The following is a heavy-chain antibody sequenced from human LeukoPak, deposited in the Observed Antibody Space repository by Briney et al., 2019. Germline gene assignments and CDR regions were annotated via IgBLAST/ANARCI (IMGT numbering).Heavy chain of an antibody. J-gene: IGHJ3*01. CDR2: ISGSGTIA. D-gene: IGHD3-10*01. CDR3: AKNGSGTSRAFDV. Sequence: GGSLRLSCAASGFTFSSYDMSWVRQAPGKGLEWVSGISGSGTIAYYADSVKGRFTVSRDNSKNKLCLQMNSLRAEDTALYYCAKNGSGTSRAFDVWGQGTMVTVSS. V-gene: IGHV3-23*01. CDR1: GFTFSSYD.